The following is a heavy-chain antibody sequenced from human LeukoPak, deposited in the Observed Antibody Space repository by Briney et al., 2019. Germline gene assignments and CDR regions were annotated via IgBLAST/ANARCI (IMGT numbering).Heavy chain of an antibody. V-gene: IGHV3-53*01. CDR3: ASARESCIGSTCYEYFHH. Sequence: GGSLRLSCAASGFTVTTKSMAWVRQAPGRGLEWVSVFYSPGSTYYAGSVHGRFTISRGNSLNTLFLQINSLRVEDTAVYYCASARESCIGSTCYEYFHHWGQGTPLTVSS. J-gene: IGHJ1*01. CDR1: GFTVTTKS. CDR2: FYSPGST. D-gene: IGHD2-2*01.